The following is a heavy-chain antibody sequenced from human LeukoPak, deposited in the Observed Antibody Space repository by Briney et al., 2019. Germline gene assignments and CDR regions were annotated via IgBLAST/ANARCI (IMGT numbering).Heavy chain of an antibody. J-gene: IGHJ4*02. CDR2: ISAYNGNT. CDR3: ARDPAGRGIVATPPSY. D-gene: IGHD5-12*01. CDR1: GYTFTSYG. Sequence: GASVKVSCEASGYTFTSYGISWVRQAPGQGLEWMGWISAYNGNTNYAQKLQGRVTMTTDTSTSTAYMELRSLRSDDTAVYYCARDPAGRGIVATPPSYWGQGTLVTVSS. V-gene: IGHV1-18*01.